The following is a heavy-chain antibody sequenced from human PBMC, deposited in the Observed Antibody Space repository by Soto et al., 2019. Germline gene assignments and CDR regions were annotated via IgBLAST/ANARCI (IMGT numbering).Heavy chain of an antibody. Sequence: QVQLQESGPGLVKPSETLSLTCTVSGGSISNYYWSWIRQSPGKGLEWLGYIFHSGSTYYNPSLKSRVTISVDTSRSQFSLKLSSVTAADTTVYYCARGSEDWGQGTLVTVSS. V-gene: IGHV4-59*01. CDR1: GGSISNYY. CDR3: ARGSED. CDR2: IFHSGST. J-gene: IGHJ4*02.